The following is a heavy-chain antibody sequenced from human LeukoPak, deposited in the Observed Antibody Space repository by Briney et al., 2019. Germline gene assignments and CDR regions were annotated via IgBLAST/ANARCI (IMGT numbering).Heavy chain of an antibody. V-gene: IGHV4-34*01. CDR2: INHSGST. CDR1: GGSFGGYY. Sequence: SETLSLTCAVYGGSFGGYYWGWIRQPPGKGLEWIGEINHSGSTNYNPSLKSRVTISVDTSKNQFSLKLSPVTAADTAVYYCARAYSSGWYVGVGDYWGQGTLVTVSS. CDR3: ARAYSSGWYVGVGDY. J-gene: IGHJ4*02. D-gene: IGHD6-19*01.